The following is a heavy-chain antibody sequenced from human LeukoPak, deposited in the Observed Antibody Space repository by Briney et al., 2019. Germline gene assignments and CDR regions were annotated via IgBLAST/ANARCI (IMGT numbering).Heavy chain of an antibody. D-gene: IGHD3-22*01. CDR3: ARGLNYYGISGYLPTGY. J-gene: IGHJ4*02. CDR2: IKQDGSEK. Sequence: PGGSPRLSCAASGFTFSSYWMSWVRQAPGKGLEWVAYIKQDGSEKYYVDSVKGRFSISRDNAQDSLWLQMNSLRAEDTAVYYCARGLNYYGISGYLPTGYWGQGTLVTVSS. V-gene: IGHV3-7*01. CDR1: GFTFSSYW.